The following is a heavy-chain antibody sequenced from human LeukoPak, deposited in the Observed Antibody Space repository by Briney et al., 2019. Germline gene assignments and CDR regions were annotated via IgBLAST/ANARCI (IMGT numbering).Heavy chain of an antibody. J-gene: IGHJ4*02. D-gene: IGHD4/OR15-4a*01. Sequence: SETLSLTCTVSGGSISSSSYYWGWIRQPPGKGLEWIGYIHYSGSTSYNPSLKSRVTISVDTSKNQFSLKLTSVTSADTAVYYCARDAGATAYWGQGALVTVSS. CDR2: IHYSGST. CDR1: GGSISSSSYY. V-gene: IGHV4-61*01. CDR3: ARDAGATAY.